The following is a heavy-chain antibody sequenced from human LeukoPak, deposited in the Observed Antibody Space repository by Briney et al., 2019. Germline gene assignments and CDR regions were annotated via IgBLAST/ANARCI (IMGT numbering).Heavy chain of an antibody. CDR2: IYYSGST. CDR3: ARTRVVVVAATGYGTSTFDY. J-gene: IGHJ4*02. Sequence: SETLSLTCTVSGGSISSYYWSWIRQPPGKGLEWIGYIYYSGSTNYNPSLKSRVTISVDSSKNQFSLKLSSVTAADTAVYYCARTRVVVVAATGYGTSTFDYWGQGTLVTVSS. CDR1: GGSISSYY. D-gene: IGHD2-15*01. V-gene: IGHV4-59*01.